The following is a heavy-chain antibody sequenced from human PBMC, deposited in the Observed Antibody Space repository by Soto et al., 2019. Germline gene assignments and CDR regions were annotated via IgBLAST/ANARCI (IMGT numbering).Heavy chain of an antibody. J-gene: IGHJ4*02. CDR1: GYTFTGYS. CDR3: ARDGYDRHFDY. D-gene: IGHD1-1*01. Sequence: ASVKVSCKASGYTFTGYSMHWVRQAPGQGLEWMGWINPNGGGTNYAQKFQGRVTMTRDTSISTAYMELSKLRSDDTAVYYCARDGYDRHFDYWGQGTLVTVSS. CDR2: INPNGGGT. V-gene: IGHV1-2*02.